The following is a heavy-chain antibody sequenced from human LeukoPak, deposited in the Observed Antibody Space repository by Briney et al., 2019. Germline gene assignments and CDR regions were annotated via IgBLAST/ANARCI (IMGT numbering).Heavy chain of an antibody. Sequence: GGSLRLSCAASGFTFSSYSMTWVRQAPGKGLEWVSYISSSSSTIYYADSVKGRFTISRDNAKNSLYLQMNSLRDEDTAVYYCASGPWDTMILKLDYWGQGTLVTVSS. V-gene: IGHV3-48*02. CDR1: GFTFSSYS. CDR3: ASGPWDTMILKLDY. D-gene: IGHD3-22*01. J-gene: IGHJ4*02. CDR2: ISSSSSTI.